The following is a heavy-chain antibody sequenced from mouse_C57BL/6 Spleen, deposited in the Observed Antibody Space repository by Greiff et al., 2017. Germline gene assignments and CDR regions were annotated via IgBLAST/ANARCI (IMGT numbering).Heavy chain of an antibody. Sequence: QVQLQQSGPELVKPGASVKISCKASGYAFSSSWMNWVKQRPGKGLEWIGRIYPGDGDTNYNGKFKGKATLTADKSSSTAYMQLSSLTSEDSAVYFCARSHSNYLYWYFDVWGTGTTVTVSS. D-gene: IGHD2-5*01. CDR3: ARSHSNYLYWYFDV. V-gene: IGHV1-82*01. CDR1: GYAFSSSW. CDR2: IYPGDGDT. J-gene: IGHJ1*03.